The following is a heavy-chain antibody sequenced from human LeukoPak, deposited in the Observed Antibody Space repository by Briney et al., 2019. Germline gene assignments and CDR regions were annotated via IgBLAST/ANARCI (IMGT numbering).Heavy chain of an antibody. V-gene: IGHV3-30*02. Sequence: GGSLRLSCTASGFTFKTSGMHWVRQAPGKGLEWVGFIQYDETEIYSADSVKGRFTFSWDNFKSTLYLQMNSLRAEDSAVYYCARESGATKIGQLLNYWGQGTLVSVSS. CDR3: ARESGATKIGQLLNY. CDR1: GFTFKTSG. CDR2: IQYDETEI. D-gene: IGHD3-10*01. J-gene: IGHJ4*02.